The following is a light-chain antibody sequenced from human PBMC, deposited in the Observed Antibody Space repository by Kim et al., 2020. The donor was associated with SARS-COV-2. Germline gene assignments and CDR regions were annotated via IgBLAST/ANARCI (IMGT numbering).Light chain of an antibody. CDR3: QHYNNLPHDT. Sequence: IVMTQSPATLSMSPGERATLSCRASQSVSSNLAWFQQKPGQAPRLLIYAASIRATGIPARFSGSGSETEFTLTISSLQSEDFAVYYWQHYNNLPHDTFGQGTKLEI. J-gene: IGKJ2*01. CDR1: QSVSSN. CDR2: AAS. V-gene: IGKV3D-15*01.